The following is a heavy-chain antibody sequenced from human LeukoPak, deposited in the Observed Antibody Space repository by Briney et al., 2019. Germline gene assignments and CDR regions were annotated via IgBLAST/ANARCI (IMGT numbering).Heavy chain of an antibody. J-gene: IGHJ5*02. Sequence: GGSLRLSCAASEFTFSSYEMNWVRQAPGKGLERVSYISGSGNTIYYADSVKGRFTISRDNAKNSLYLQMNSLRAEDTAVYYCARIPDYYYDSSGYVAWGQGTLVTVSS. CDR2: ISGSGNTI. V-gene: IGHV3-48*03. D-gene: IGHD3-22*01. CDR3: ARIPDYYYDSSGYVA. CDR1: EFTFSSYE.